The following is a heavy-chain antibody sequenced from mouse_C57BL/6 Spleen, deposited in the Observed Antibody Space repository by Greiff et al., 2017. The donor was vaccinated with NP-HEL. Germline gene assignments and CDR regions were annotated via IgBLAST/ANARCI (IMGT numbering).Heavy chain of an antibody. V-gene: IGHV5-16*01. CDR3: ARGGNFYFDY. Sequence: EVKLVESEGGLVQPGRSMKLSCTASGFTFSDYYMAWVRQVPEKGLEWVANINYDGSSTYYLDSLKSRFIISRDNAKNILYLQMSSLKSEDTATYYCARGGNFYFDYWGQGTTLTVSS. D-gene: IGHD2-1*01. CDR1: GFTFSDYY. J-gene: IGHJ2*01. CDR2: INYDGSST.